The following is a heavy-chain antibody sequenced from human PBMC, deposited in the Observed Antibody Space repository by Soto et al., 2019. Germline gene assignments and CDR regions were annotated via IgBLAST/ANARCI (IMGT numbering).Heavy chain of an antibody. CDR2: IIPIFGTA. V-gene: IGHV1-69*06. CDR3: ARLTGVFRLVLDY. J-gene: IGHJ4*02. CDR1: GGTFSSYA. Sequence: SVKVSCKASGGTFSSYAISWVRQAPGQGLEWMGGIIPIFGTANYAQKFQGRVTITADKSTSTAYMELSSLRSDDTAIYYCARLTGVFRLVLDYWGQGTQVTVSS. D-gene: IGHD3-16*01.